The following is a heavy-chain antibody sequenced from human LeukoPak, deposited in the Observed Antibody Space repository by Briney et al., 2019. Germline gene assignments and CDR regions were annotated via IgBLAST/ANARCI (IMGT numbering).Heavy chain of an antibody. V-gene: IGHV3-23*01. Sequence: GGSLRLSCAASGFTFSSYAMSWVRQAPGKGLEWVSVITSGGSTYYADSVKGRFTISRDNSKNTVYLQMNSLRAEDTAVYYCATDRSLSWFDYWGQGTLVTVSS. CDR2: ITSGGST. CDR1: GFTFSSYA. D-gene: IGHD6-13*01. CDR3: ATDRSLSWFDY. J-gene: IGHJ4*02.